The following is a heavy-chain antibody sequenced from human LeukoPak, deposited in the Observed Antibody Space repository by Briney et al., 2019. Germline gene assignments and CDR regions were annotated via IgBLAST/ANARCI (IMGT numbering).Heavy chain of an antibody. CDR1: GYNFTSYW. CDR3: TRYQVPPGRDYFDY. Sequence: GESLKISCKGSGYNFTSYWICWVRQMPGKGLEWMGIIYPGDSDTRYSPSFQGQVTISADKSINTAYLYWSSLKASDTAMYYCTRYQVPPGRDYFDYWGQGTLVTVSS. V-gene: IGHV5-51*01. J-gene: IGHJ4*02. CDR2: IYPGDSDT. D-gene: IGHD2-2*01.